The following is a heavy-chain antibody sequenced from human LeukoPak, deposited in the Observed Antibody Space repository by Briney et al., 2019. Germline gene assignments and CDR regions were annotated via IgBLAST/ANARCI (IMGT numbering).Heavy chain of an antibody. V-gene: IGHV1-8*01. CDR3: ARVGYSYGYSAYYYYGMDV. CDR2: MNPNSGNT. Sequence: ASVKVSCKASGYTFTSYDINWVRQATGQGLEWMGWMNPNSGNTGYAQKFQGRVTMTRNTSISTAYMELSSLRSEDTAAYYCARVGYSYGYSAYYYYGMDVWGQGTTVTVSS. J-gene: IGHJ6*02. CDR1: GYTFTSYD. D-gene: IGHD5-18*01.